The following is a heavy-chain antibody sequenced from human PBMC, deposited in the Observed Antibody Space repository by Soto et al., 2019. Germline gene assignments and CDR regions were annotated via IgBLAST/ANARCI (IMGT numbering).Heavy chain of an antibody. CDR3: ARDGRKIGKCSSTSCVWRY. Sequence: QVQLVQSGAEVKKPGASVKVSCKASGYTFTSYGISWVRQAPGQGLEWMGWISAYNGNTNYAQKLQGRVTMTTDTSTSTAYMELRSLRSDDTAVYYWARDGRKIGKCSSTSCVWRYWGQGTLVTVSS. V-gene: IGHV1-18*01. CDR1: GYTFTSYG. D-gene: IGHD2-2*01. J-gene: IGHJ4*02. CDR2: ISAYNGNT.